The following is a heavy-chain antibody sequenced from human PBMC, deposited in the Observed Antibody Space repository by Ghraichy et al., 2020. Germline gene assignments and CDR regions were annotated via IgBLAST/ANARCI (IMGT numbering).Heavy chain of an antibody. CDR3: ARIPGTPSIAVAGVGMNY. D-gene: IGHD6-19*01. V-gene: IGHV1-18*04. Sequence: ASVKVSCKASGYTFTSYGISWVRQAPGQGLEWMGWISAYNGNTNYAQKLQGRVTMTTDTSTSTAYMELWSLRSDDTAVYYCARIPGTPSIAVAGVGMNYWGQGTLVTVSS. J-gene: IGHJ4*02. CDR2: ISAYNGNT. CDR1: GYTFTSYG.